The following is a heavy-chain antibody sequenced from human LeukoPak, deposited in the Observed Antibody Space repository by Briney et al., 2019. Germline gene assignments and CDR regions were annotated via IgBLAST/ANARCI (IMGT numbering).Heavy chain of an antibody. Sequence: PGGSLRLSCAASGFTFSSYAMHWVRQAPGKGLEWVAVISYDGSNKYYADSVKGRFTISRDNSKNTLYLQMNSLRAEDTAVYYCARDYNYYDSSGYSLWGQGALVTVSS. CDR3: ARDYNYYDSSGYSL. V-gene: IGHV3-30-3*01. CDR1: GFTFSSYA. J-gene: IGHJ4*02. D-gene: IGHD3-22*01. CDR2: ISYDGSNK.